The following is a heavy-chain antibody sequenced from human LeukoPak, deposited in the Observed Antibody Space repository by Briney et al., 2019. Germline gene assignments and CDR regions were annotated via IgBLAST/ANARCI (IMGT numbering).Heavy chain of an antibody. D-gene: IGHD6-25*01. J-gene: IGHJ4*02. Sequence: SSETLSLTCTVSGGSISSYYRSWIRQPPGKGLEWIANIYHTGSTNYNPSLSSRVTISIDTAKNQFSLKLTSVTAADTAVYYCARRGRNSSGWQDYLWGQGTLVTVSS. CDR2: IYHTGST. V-gene: IGHV4-59*01. CDR3: ARRGRNSSGWQDYL. CDR1: GGSISSYY.